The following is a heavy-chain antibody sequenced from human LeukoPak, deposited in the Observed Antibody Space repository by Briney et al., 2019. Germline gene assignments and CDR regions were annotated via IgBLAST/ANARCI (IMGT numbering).Heavy chain of an antibody. V-gene: IGHV4-61*01. J-gene: IGHJ4*02. CDR3: ASVYYDYVWGSYRYFDY. D-gene: IGHD3-16*02. Sequence: SETLSLTCTVSGGSVSSGSYYWSWLRQPPGKGLEWIGYIYYSGRTNYNPSLKSRVTISVDTSKNQFSLKLSSVTAADTAVYYWASVYYDYVWGSYRYFDYWGQGTLVTVSS. CDR1: GGSVSSGSYY. CDR2: IYYSGRT.